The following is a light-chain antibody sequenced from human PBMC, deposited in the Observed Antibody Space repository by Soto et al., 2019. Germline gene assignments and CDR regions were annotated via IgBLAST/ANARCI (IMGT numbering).Light chain of an antibody. CDR3: QQYHIYSGT. J-gene: IGKJ1*01. CDR1: QGISSY. CDR2: GAS. Sequence: IQLTQSPSSLSASVGDRVTITCRASQGISSYLGWYQQKPGKAPKLLIYGASTLQSGVPSRFSGSGSGTEFTLTINSLQPDDFATYYCQQYHIYSGTFGQGTKVDIK. V-gene: IGKV1-9*01.